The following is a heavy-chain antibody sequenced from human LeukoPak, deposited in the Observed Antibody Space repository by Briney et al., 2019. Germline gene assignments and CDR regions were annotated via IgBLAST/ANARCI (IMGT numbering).Heavy chain of an antibody. CDR1: GFSFSSYS. CDR3: ARDTSAFLTGYYYMDV. J-gene: IGHJ6*03. Sequence: PGGSLRLSCAASGFSFSSYSMNWVRQAPGKGLEWVSFISGISSFINYADSVKGRFTISRDNAKNTLYLQMNSLRAEDTAVYYCARDTSAFLTGYYYMDVWGKGTTVTVSS. V-gene: IGHV3-21*04. CDR2: ISGISSFI. D-gene: IGHD2-2*01.